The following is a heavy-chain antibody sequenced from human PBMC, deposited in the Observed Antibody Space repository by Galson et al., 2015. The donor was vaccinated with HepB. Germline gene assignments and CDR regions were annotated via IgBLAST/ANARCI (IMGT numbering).Heavy chain of an antibody. D-gene: IGHD2-2*01. J-gene: IGHJ5*02. CDR2: INAGNGNT. CDR1: GYTFTSHT. V-gene: IGHV1-3*01. CDR3: AGDPYCSSTGCYDNWFDP. Sequence: SVKVSCKASGYTFTSHTLHWVRQAPGQRLEWMGWINAGNGNTKYSQRFQGRVTITRDTSASTAYMELSSLRSEDTAVYYCAGDPYCSSTGCYDNWFDPWGQGTLVTVSP.